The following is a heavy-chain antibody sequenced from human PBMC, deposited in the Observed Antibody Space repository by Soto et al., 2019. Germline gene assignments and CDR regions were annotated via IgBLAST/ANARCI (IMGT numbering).Heavy chain of an antibody. CDR3: ARGYYCGGDCYGY. CDR1: GGTFSSYA. J-gene: IGHJ4*02. Sequence: ASVKVSCKASGGTFSSYAISWVRQAPGQGLEWMGGIIPIFGTANYAQKFQGRVTITADESTSTAYMELSSLRSEDTAVYYCARGYYCGGDCYGYWGQGTLVTVSS. V-gene: IGHV1-69*13. CDR2: IIPIFGTA. D-gene: IGHD2-21*01.